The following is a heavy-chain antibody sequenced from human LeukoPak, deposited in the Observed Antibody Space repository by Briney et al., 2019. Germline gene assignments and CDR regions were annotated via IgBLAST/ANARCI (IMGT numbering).Heavy chain of an antibody. Sequence: SETLSLTCTVSGGSISSYYWSWIRQPPGKGLEWIGYIYYSGSTNYNPSLKSRVTISVDTSKNQFSLKLSSVTAADTAVYYCARGGSTARIYFDYWGQGTLVTVSS. V-gene: IGHV4-59*01. CDR2: IYYSGST. CDR3: ARGGSTARIYFDY. D-gene: IGHD4-11*01. J-gene: IGHJ4*02. CDR1: GGSISSYY.